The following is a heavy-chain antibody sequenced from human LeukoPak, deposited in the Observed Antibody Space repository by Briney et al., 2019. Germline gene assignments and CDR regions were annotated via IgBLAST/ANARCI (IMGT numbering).Heavy chain of an antibody. J-gene: IGHJ6*03. V-gene: IGHV1-69*05. Sequence: GASVTVSCKASGGTFSSYAISWVRQAPGQGLEWMGGIIPIFGTANYAQKFQGGVTITTDESTITAYMELSSLRSEDTAVYYCARGVPATADPVYYYYYYMDVWGKGTTVTVSS. D-gene: IGHD2-2*01. CDR2: IIPIFGTA. CDR3: ARGVPATADPVYYYYYYMDV. CDR1: GGTFSSYA.